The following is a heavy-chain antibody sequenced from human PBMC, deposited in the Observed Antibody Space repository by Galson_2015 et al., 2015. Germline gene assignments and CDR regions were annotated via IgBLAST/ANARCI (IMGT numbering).Heavy chain of an antibody. CDR3: ASTSPYCSSSSCYRNALDM. CDR2: TYYRSKWYN. CDR1: GDSVSSNSGA. D-gene: IGHD2-2*01. J-gene: IGHJ3*02. V-gene: IGHV6-1*01. Sequence: CAISGDSVSSNSGAWNWIRQSPSRGLEWLGRTYYRSKWYNDYAASVRSRISISPDIFKNQFSLQLNSVTPEDTAVYYCASTSPYCSSSSCYRNALDMWGQGTMVTVSS.